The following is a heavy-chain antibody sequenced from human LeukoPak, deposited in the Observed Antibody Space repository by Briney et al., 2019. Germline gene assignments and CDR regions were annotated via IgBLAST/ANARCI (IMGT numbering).Heavy chain of an antibody. Sequence: GGSLRLSCAASGFTFSRYWMHWVRQGPGKGLVWVSRIDSDGSSTSYADSVKGRFTISRDNAKNSLYLQMNSLRAEDTAVYYCARRYYYDSSGYPPYYFDYWGQGTLVTVSS. CDR1: GFTFSRYW. J-gene: IGHJ4*02. CDR3: ARRYYYDSSGYPPYYFDY. V-gene: IGHV3-74*01. CDR2: IDSDGSST. D-gene: IGHD3-22*01.